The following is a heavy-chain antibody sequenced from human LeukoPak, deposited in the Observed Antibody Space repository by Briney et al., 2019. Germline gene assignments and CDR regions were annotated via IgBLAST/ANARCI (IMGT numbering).Heavy chain of an antibody. V-gene: IGHV3-53*01. J-gene: IGHJ6*02. Sequence: RPGGSLRLSCAASGFTVSSNYMSWVRQAPGKGLEWVSVIYSGGSTYYADSVKGRFTISRDNSKNTLYLQMNSLRAEDTAVYYCAGGYYDFWSGYGMDVWGQGTTVTVSS. D-gene: IGHD3-3*01. CDR2: IYSGGST. CDR3: AGGYYDFWSGYGMDV. CDR1: GFTVSSNY.